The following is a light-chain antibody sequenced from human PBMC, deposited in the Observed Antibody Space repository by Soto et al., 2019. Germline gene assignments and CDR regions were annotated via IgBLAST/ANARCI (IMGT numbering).Light chain of an antibody. CDR3: QQYNNWPMT. CDR2: GAS. CDR1: QSVSRY. Sequence: EILLTQSPATLSLSPGERATLSCRASQSVSRYLAWYQQKPGQAPRLLIYGASSRATGIPERFSGSGSGTEFTVTISSLQSEDFAVYYCQQYNNWPMTFGQGTKVDIK. J-gene: IGKJ1*01. V-gene: IGKV3D-15*01.